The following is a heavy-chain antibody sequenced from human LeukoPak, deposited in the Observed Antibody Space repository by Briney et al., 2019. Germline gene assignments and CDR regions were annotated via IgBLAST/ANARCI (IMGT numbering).Heavy chain of an antibody. J-gene: IGHJ4*02. V-gene: IGHV4-34*01. CDR3: ARGIVYGSGSYYKAYYFDS. D-gene: IGHD3-10*01. Sequence: SETLSLTCSVSGGSFSGSDWSWIRQPPGKGLEWMGEINHSGTTNYNPSLASRVTVSVNTSKNQFSLNLTSVTAADTAVYFCARGIVYGSGSYYKAYYFDSWGQGTLVTVSS. CDR2: INHSGTT. CDR1: GGSFSGSD.